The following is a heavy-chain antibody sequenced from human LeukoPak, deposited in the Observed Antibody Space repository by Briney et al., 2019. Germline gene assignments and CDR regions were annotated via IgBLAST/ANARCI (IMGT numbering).Heavy chain of an antibody. CDR1: GFTFHDYA. CDR2: ISWNSGSI. J-gene: IGHJ4*02. CDR3: AKDIGGAVAAYFDY. D-gene: IGHD6-19*01. V-gene: IGHV3-9*03. Sequence: GGSLRLSCAASGFTFHDYAMHWVRQAPGRGLDWVSGISWNSGSIGYADSVKGRFTISRDNAKNSLYLQMNSLRAEDMALYYCAKDIGGAVAAYFDYWGQGTLVTVSS.